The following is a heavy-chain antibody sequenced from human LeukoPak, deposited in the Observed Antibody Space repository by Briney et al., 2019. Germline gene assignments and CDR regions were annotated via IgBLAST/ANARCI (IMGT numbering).Heavy chain of an antibody. CDR3: ARRRWSSSSVIGY. Sequence: LGALVLPCVCTGVSLSGYYWGWIRPTPKQERGGIGEINHSGSTNYNPSLKSRVTISVDTSKNQFYLSLTSLTAADTAVYYCARRRWSSSSVIGYWGRGTRVTVSP. CDR2: INHSGST. D-gene: IGHD6-6*01. V-gene: IGHV4-34*01. J-gene: IGHJ4*02. CDR1: GVSLSGYY.